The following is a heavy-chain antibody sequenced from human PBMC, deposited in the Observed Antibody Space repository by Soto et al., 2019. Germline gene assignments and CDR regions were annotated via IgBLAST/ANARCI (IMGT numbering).Heavy chain of an antibody. CDR1: GFTFSSYW. CDR3: ARVGRVMVQDY. Sequence: PGGSLRLSCAASGFTFSSYWMHWVRQAPGKGLVWVSRINSDGSSTSYVDSVKGRFTISRDNAKNTLYLQMNSLRAEDTAVYYCARVGRVMVQDYWGQGTLVTVSS. CDR2: INSDGSST. V-gene: IGHV3-74*01. D-gene: IGHD2-8*01. J-gene: IGHJ4*02.